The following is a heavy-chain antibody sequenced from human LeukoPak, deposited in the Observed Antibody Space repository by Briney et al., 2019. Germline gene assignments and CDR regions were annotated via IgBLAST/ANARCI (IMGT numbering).Heavy chain of an antibody. V-gene: IGHV3-23*01. CDR3: AKTWLGRYCSSTSCYLGAFDI. D-gene: IGHD2-2*01. CDR1: GFTFSSYG. CDR2: ISGSGGST. J-gene: IGHJ3*02. Sequence: GGSLRLSCAASGFTFSSYGMSWVRQAPGKGLEWVSAISGSGGSTYYADSVKGRFTISRDNSKNTLYLQMNSLRAEDTAVYYCAKTWLGRYCSSTSCYLGAFDIWGQGTMVTVSS.